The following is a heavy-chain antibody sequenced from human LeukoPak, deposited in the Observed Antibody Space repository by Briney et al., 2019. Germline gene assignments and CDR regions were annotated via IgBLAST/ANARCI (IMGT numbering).Heavy chain of an antibody. V-gene: IGHV4-4*09. CDR2: IYNSGVT. CDR3: ARRHHYYYYMDV. CDR1: GGSVSSYY. Sequence: SETLSLTCTVSGGSVSSYYWSWVRQPPGKRLEWLGYIYNSGVTNYNPSLNGRVTISVDTSKNQFSLNLGSVTAADTAVYYCARRHHYYYYMDVWGKGTTVTVSS. J-gene: IGHJ6*03.